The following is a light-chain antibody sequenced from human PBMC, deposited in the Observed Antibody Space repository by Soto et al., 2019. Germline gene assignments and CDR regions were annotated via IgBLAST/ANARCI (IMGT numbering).Light chain of an antibody. CDR1: SSDVGGYND. Sequence: QSALTQPASVSGSPGQSITISCTGTSSDVGGYNDVSWYQQHPGKAPKLMIFDVSNRPSGVSNRFSGSKSGNTASLTISGLQAEDEADYYCSSYTRSSSVVFGGGTKLTVL. V-gene: IGLV2-14*01. CDR3: SSYTRSSSVV. CDR2: DVS. J-gene: IGLJ2*01.